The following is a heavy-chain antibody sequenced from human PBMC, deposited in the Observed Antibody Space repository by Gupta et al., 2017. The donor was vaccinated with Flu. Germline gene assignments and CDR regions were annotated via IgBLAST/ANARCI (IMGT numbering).Heavy chain of an antibody. D-gene: IGHD4-23*01. V-gene: IGHV1-3*04. CDR2: INTGNGNT. CDR1: GYTFTTSP. J-gene: IGHJ6*02. Sequence: QVQLVQSGAEVKRPGASIRVSCKTSGYTFTTSPLHWVRQAPGQRLEWMGWINTGNGNTKYSQKFQGRVTITRDTSASTAYMDMISLTSEDTAVYYCARNSAPGGYYGLDVGGQGTTVSVSS. CDR3: ARNSAPGGYYGLDV.